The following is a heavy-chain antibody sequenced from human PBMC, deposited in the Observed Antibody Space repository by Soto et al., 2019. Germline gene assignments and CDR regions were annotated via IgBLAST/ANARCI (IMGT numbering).Heavy chain of an antibody. Sequence: ESLKIPCNGSGYSFTSYWIGWVRQMPGKGLEGMGIIYPGDSDTSYSPSFQGPVPISADKSISTAYLQWSSLKASDTAMYYCARRYCTDGVCSRGDRGNWCDPWGQGTLVTVSS. CDR3: ARRYCTDGVCSRGDRGNWCDP. J-gene: IGHJ5*02. CDR2: IYPGDSDT. CDR1: GYSFTSYW. V-gene: IGHV5-51*01. D-gene: IGHD2-8*01.